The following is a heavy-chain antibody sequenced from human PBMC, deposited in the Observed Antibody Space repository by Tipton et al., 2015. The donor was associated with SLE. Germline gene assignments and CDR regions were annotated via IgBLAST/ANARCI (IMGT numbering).Heavy chain of an antibody. Sequence: QLVQSGAEVKKPGASVKVSCKASGYTFTSFGISWVRQAPGQGLEWMGWISAYNGKTNYAQRLQDRVTMTIDTSTSTAYMELRSLRSDDTAVYYCARGYCSSTSCPYYYYYMDVWGKGTTVTVSS. CDR3: ARGYCSSTSCPYYYYYMDV. J-gene: IGHJ6*03. V-gene: IGHV1-18*01. CDR1: GYTFTSFG. D-gene: IGHD2-2*01. CDR2: ISAYNGKT.